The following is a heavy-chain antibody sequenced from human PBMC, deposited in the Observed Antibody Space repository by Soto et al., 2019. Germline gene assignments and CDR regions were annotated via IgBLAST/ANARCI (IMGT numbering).Heavy chain of an antibody. CDR1: GYTFTGYY. D-gene: IGHD1-7*01. CDR2: INPNSGGT. J-gene: IGHJ4*02. V-gene: IGHV1-2*02. Sequence: GASVKVSCKASGYTFTGYYMHWVRQAPGQGLEWMGWINPNSGGTNYAQKFQGRVTMTRDTSISTAYMELSRLRSDDTAVYYCARAQFWNYGNFGYWGQGTLVTVSS. CDR3: ARAQFWNYGNFGY.